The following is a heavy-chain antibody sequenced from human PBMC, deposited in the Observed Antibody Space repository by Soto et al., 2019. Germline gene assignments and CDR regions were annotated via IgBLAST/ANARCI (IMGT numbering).Heavy chain of an antibody. CDR1: GFTFSNYA. CDR2: ISGSGSST. J-gene: IGHJ4*02. Sequence: PGGSLRLSCEASGFTFSNYAMGWVRQAPGKGLEGVSTISGSGSSTYYTDSVKDRFTISRDNSKNTLYLQMNTLRAEDTAIYYCAKDVRSGTSCRNFDSWGQGTLVTVSS. CDR3: AKDVRSGTSCRNFDS. V-gene: IGHV3-23*01. D-gene: IGHD3-3*01.